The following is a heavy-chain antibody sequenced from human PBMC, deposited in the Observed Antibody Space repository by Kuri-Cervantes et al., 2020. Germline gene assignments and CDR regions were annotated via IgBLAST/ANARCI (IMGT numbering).Heavy chain of an antibody. V-gene: IGHV4-39*01. D-gene: IGHD4-23*01. CDR3: ARHPTVVTPSFDY. CDR2: VYETGTT. CDR1: GGSISSSIYY. J-gene: IGHJ4*02. Sequence: SETLSLTCTVSGGSISSSIYYWGWIRQPPGKRLEYIGSVYETGTTYYNPSLKSRLTISADTSSNHFSLKLSSVTAADTAVYYCARHPTVVTPSFDYWGQGTLVTVSS.